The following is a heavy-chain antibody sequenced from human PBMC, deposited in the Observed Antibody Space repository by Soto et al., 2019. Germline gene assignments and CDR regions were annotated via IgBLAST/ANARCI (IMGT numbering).Heavy chain of an antibody. CDR2: IYWDGDK. CDR3: AHIANYYQLDWFDP. V-gene: IGHV2-5*02. J-gene: IGHJ5*02. CDR1: GFSLSTNGVG. Sequence: QITLKESGRTLVKPTQTLTLTCTFSGFSLSTNGVGVGWIRQPPGKALEWLALIYWDGDKRYSPSLKSRLTVTKDTSKHQVVLTMSNMDPVDTATYYCAHIANYYQLDWFDPWGQGILVTVSS. D-gene: IGHD3-22*01.